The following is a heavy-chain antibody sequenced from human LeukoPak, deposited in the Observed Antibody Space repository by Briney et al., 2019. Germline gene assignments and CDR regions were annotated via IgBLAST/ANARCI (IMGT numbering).Heavy chain of an antibody. D-gene: IGHD3-10*01. CDR3: ARSGSGTYFNRFDP. Sequence: RASVKVSCKASGYTFTGYYMHWVRQSPGQGLEWMGWINPNSGGTNYAQKFQGRVTMTRNTSISTAYMELSRLTSDDTAVYYCARSGSGTYFNRFDPWGQGTLVTVSS. V-gene: IGHV1-2*02. J-gene: IGHJ5*02. CDR1: GYTFTGYY. CDR2: INPNSGGT.